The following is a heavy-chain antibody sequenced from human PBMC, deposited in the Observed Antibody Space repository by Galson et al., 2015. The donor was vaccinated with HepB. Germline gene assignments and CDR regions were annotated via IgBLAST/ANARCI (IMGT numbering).Heavy chain of an antibody. V-gene: IGHV3-73*01. D-gene: IGHD3-10*01. CDR2: IRSKANSYAT. Sequence: SLRLSCAASGFTFSGSAMHWVRQASGKGLEWVGRIRSKANSYATAYAASVKGRFTISRDDSKNTAYLQMNSLKTEDTAVYYCTSVLLWFGELFDYWGQGTLVTVSS. CDR1: GFTFSGSA. CDR3: TSVLLWFGELFDY. J-gene: IGHJ4*02.